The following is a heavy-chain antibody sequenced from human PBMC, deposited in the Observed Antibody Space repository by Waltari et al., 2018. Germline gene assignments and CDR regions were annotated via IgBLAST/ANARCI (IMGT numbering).Heavy chain of an antibody. D-gene: IGHD6-13*01. V-gene: IGHV1-2*02. CDR1: GYTFTGYY. J-gene: IGHJ4*02. CDR3: ARARGGGSSSWYSGRHFDY. Sequence: QVQLVQSGAEVKKPGASVKVSCKASGYTFTGYYMHWVRQAPGQGLEWMGWINPNSGGTKYEKRFQGRVTMTRDTSISTAYMELSRRRSDDTAVYYGARARGGGSSSWYSGRHFDYWGQGTLVTVSS. CDR2: INPNSGGT.